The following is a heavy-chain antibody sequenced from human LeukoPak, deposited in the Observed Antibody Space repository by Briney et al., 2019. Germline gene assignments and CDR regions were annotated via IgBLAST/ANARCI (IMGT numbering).Heavy chain of an antibody. J-gene: IGHJ5*02. CDR1: GGSISSSNW. D-gene: IGHD6-13*01. CDR2: IYHSGST. CDR3: ARDPIAAAGLNWFDP. V-gene: IGHV4-4*02. Sequence: PSETLSLTCAVSGGSISSSNWWIWVRQPPGKGLEWIGEIYHSGSTNYNPSLKSRVTISVDKSKNQFSLKLSSVTAADTAVYYCARDPIAAAGLNWFDPWGQGTLVTVSS.